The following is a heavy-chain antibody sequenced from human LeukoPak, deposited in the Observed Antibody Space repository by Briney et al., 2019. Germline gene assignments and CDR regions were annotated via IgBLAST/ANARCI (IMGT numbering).Heavy chain of an antibody. D-gene: IGHD2-2*01. CDR1: GYTFTSYY. J-gene: IGHJ5*02. Sequence: ASVKVSCKASGYTFTSYYMHWVRQAPGQGLEWMGIINPSGGSTSYAQKFQGRVTMTRDTSTSTVYMELSSLRSEDTAVYYCARTCSSTSCYDMRRNNWFDPWGQGTLVTVSS. CDR3: ARTCSSTSCYDMRRNNWFDP. V-gene: IGHV1-46*01. CDR2: INPSGGST.